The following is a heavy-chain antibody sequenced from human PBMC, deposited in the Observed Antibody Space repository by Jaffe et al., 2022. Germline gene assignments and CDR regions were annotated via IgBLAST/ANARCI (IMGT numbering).Heavy chain of an antibody. V-gene: IGHV3-49*04. CDR2: IRSKAYGGTT. CDR3: TRDSTGWELLQLDAFDI. CDR1: GFTFGDYA. D-gene: IGHD1-26*01. Sequence: EVQLVESGGGLVQPGRSLRLSCTASGFTFGDYAMSWVRQAPGKGLEWVGFIRSKAYGGTTEYAASVKGRFTISRDDSKSIAYLQMNSLKTEDTAVYYCTRDSTGWELLQLDAFDIWGQGTMVTVSS. J-gene: IGHJ3*02.